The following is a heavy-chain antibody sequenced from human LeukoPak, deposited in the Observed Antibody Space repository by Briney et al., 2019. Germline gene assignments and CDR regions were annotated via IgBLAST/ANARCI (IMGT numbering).Heavy chain of an antibody. CDR2: INHSGST. CDR1: GGSFSGYY. D-gene: IGHD6-6*01. Sequence: SSETLSLTCAVYGGSFSGYYWSWIRQPPGKGLEWIGEINHSGSTNYNPSLKSRVTISVDTSKNQFSLKLSSVTAADTAVYYCARGTSPLIAARPGGLYFDYWGQGTLVTVSS. V-gene: IGHV4-34*01. J-gene: IGHJ4*02. CDR3: ARGTSPLIAARPGGLYFDY.